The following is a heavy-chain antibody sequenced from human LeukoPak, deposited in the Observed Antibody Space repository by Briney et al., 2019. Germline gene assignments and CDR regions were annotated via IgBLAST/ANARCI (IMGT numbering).Heavy chain of an antibody. V-gene: IGHV5-51*01. D-gene: IGHD4-23*01. CDR1: GYRFTNYW. J-gene: IGHJ2*01. Sequence: GESLKISCKGAGYRFTNYWIGWVRQMPGKGLEWMGIIYPGDSNTRYSPSFQGQVTISADKSINTAYVQWSSLKASDTAMYYCARRVVNNRNWYFNLWGRGTLVTVSS. CDR3: ARRVVNNRNWYFNL. CDR2: IYPGDSNT.